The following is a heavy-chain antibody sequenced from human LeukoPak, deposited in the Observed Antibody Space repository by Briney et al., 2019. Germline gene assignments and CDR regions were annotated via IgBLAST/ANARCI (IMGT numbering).Heavy chain of an antibody. CDR3: ASDSSSPPLYYFDY. J-gene: IGHJ4*02. D-gene: IGHD6-6*01. V-gene: IGHV4-59*01. Sequence: SETLSLTCTVSGGSISSYYWSWIRQPPGKGLEWIGYIYYSGSTNYNPSLKSRVTISVDTSKNQFSLKLGSVTAADTAVYYCASDSSSPPLYYFDYWGQGTLVTVSS. CDR1: GGSISSYY. CDR2: IYYSGST.